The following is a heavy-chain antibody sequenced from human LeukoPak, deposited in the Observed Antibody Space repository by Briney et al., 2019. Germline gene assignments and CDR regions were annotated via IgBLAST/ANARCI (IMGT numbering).Heavy chain of an antibody. CDR3: AREATGTGDSSGYYPQDAFDI. J-gene: IGHJ3*02. V-gene: IGHV4-59*01. D-gene: IGHD3-22*01. CDR1: GGSISSYY. Sequence: SETLSLTCTVSGGSISSYYWSWIRQPPGKGLEWIGYIYYSGSTNYNPSLKSRVTISVDTSKSQFSLKLSSVTAADTAVYYCAREATGTGDSSGYYPQDAFDIWGQGTMVTVSS. CDR2: IYYSGST.